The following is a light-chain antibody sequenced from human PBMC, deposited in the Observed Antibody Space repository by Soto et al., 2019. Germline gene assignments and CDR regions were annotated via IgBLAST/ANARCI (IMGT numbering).Light chain of an antibody. CDR1: QSISSY. CDR2: AAS. J-gene: IGKJ4*01. Sequence: DIQMTQSPSSLSASVGDRVTITCRASQSISSYLNWYQQKPGKAPKLLIYAASSLQSGVPSRFSGSGSWTDFIFTISSLQPEDFATYYCQQSYSTPLTFGGGTKVDIK. V-gene: IGKV1-39*01. CDR3: QQSYSTPLT.